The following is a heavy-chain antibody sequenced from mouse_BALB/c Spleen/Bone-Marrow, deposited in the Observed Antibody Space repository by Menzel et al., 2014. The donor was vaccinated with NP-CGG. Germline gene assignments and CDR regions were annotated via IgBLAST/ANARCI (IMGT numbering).Heavy chain of an antibody. Sequence: DVKLVESGGGLVQPGGSLKLSCAASGFDFSRYWMSWVRQAPGKGLEWIGEINPDSSTINYRPSLKDKFIISRDNAKNTLYLQMSKVRSEDTALYYCARRWDVYYFDYWGQGTTLTVSS. J-gene: IGHJ2*01. CDR2: INPDSSTI. CDR1: GFDFSRYW. D-gene: IGHD4-1*01. CDR3: ARRWDVYYFDY. V-gene: IGHV4-1*02.